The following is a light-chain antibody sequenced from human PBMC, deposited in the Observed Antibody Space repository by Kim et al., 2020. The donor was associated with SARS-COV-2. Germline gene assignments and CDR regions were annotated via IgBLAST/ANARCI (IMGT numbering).Light chain of an antibody. CDR1: QSFSSSY. Sequence: EIVLTQSPGTLSLSPGEGATLSCRASQSFSSSYLAWYQQKPDQAPRLLIYGASSRATGIPDRFSGSGSGTDFTLTISRLEPEDFAVYYCQQYGSSPRITFGQGTRLEIK. J-gene: IGKJ5*01. V-gene: IGKV3-20*01. CDR2: GAS. CDR3: QQYGSSPRIT.